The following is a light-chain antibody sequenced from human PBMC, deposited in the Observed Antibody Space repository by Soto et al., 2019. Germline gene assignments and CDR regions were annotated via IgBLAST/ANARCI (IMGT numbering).Light chain of an antibody. Sequence: QSVLTQPPSASGTPGQKVTLSCSGASSNVGTNFVFWYQQFPGTAPRLLIHSNTQRPSGVPDRFSGSKSGTSASLAISGLQSGDEADYYCATWDDSLSGAIFGGGTKLTVL. CDR1: SSNVGTNF. CDR2: SNT. CDR3: ATWDDSLSGAI. J-gene: IGLJ2*01. V-gene: IGLV1-47*02.